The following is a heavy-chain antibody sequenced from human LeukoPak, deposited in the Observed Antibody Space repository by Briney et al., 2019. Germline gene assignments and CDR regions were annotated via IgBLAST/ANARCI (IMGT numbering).Heavy chain of an antibody. Sequence: SETLSLTCTVSGGSISDYYWSWIRQPAGKGLEWIGRIYTTGSTDYNPSLKSRVTMSVDASKNQFSLKLSSVTAADTAVYYCARGPPPDFDCWGQGTLVTVSS. J-gene: IGHJ4*02. CDR3: ARGPPPDFDC. CDR2: IYTTGST. CDR1: GGSISDYY. V-gene: IGHV4-4*07.